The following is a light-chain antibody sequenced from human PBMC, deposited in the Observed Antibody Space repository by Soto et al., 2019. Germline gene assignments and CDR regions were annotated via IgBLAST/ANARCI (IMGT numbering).Light chain of an antibody. Sequence: QSVLTQPASVSGSLGQSITISCTGTSFNNVSWYQQHPGKAPKVIIYDVSERPSGVPDRFSGSKSGNTASLTISGLQPEDEADYYCCSFAGPQSFEVFGEGTKVTVL. CDR3: CSFAGPQSFEV. CDR2: DVS. V-gene: IGLV2-11*01. J-gene: IGLJ1*01. CDR1: SFNN.